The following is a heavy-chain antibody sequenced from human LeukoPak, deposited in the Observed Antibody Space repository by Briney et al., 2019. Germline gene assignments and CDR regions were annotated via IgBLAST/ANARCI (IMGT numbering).Heavy chain of an antibody. CDR2: IGPIGVYT. CDR1: GFTFSDYA. J-gene: IGHJ4*02. Sequence: TGGSLRLSCAASGFTFSDYAMHWVRQAPGEGLEFVSVIGPIGVYTYYANSVKGRFTISRDNSKSTVSLQMGSLRDEDMAVYYCARSPPGRTNWNYYDYWGRGTLVTVSS. V-gene: IGHV3-64*01. CDR3: ARSPPGRTNWNYYDY. D-gene: IGHD1-1*01.